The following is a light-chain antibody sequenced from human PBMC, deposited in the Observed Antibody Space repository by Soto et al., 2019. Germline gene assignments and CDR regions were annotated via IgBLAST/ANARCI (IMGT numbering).Light chain of an antibody. J-gene: IGKJ1*01. V-gene: IGKV1-39*01. CDR2: AAS. CDR3: QPSYITPWT. Sequence: DCQKYQAPSSRAASVGDSLTLTGRASQTVTSYLNWYQQKPGKAPKLLIYAASTLQSGVPSRFSGSGSGTDFTLTITSPQPEDFATYYCQPSYITPWTFGQGTKVDIK. CDR1: QTVTSY.